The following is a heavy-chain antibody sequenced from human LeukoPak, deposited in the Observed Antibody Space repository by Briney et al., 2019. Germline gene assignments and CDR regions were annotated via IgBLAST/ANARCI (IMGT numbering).Heavy chain of an antibody. D-gene: IGHD5-24*01. J-gene: IGHJ4*02. V-gene: IGHV3-7*01. CDR3: ARKRGFDY. CDR2: IKQDGSEK. Sequence: XIRQAPXXGLEWVANIKQDGSEKYYVDSVKGRFTISRDNAKNSLYLQMNSLRAEDTAVYYCARKRGFDYWGQGTLVTVSS.